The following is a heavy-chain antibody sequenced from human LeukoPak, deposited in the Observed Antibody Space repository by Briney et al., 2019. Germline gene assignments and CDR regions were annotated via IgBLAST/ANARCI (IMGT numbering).Heavy chain of an antibody. V-gene: IGHV3-74*01. J-gene: IGHJ6*02. Sequence: GGSLRLSCAASGFAFSTYAMNWVRQAPGKGLVWVSRINSDGSSTSYADSVKGRFPISRDNAKNTLYLQMNSLRAEDTAVYYCARAMAGTPSYYYYGMDVWGQGTTVTASS. CDR1: GFAFSTYA. D-gene: IGHD6-19*01. CDR2: INSDGSST. CDR3: ARAMAGTPSYYYYGMDV.